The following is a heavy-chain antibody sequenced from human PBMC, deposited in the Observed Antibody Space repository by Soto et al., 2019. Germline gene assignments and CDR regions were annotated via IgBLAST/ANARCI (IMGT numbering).Heavy chain of an antibody. V-gene: IGHV4-59*12. CDR2: LYYGGSA. Sequence: PSETLSLTCTVSGGSISSYYWNWIRQPPGKGLEWIGFLYYGGSAHFDPSLKSRVTISGDTSKNQFSLKLTSVSAADTAMYYCARANSNSPHRHFDYWGQGTLVTVSS. D-gene: IGHD4-4*01. CDR1: GGSISSYY. J-gene: IGHJ4*02. CDR3: ARANSNSPHRHFDY.